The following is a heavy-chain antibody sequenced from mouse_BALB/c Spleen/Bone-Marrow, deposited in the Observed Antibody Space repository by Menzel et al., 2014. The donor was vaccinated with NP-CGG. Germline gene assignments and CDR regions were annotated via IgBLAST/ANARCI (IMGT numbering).Heavy chain of an antibody. CDR1: GYSFTSYW. J-gene: IGHJ3*01. D-gene: IGHD1-1*01. V-gene: IGHV1-61*01. Sequence: QVQLQQPGAELVRPGASVKLSCKASGYSFTSYWMNWAKQGPGHGLEWIGMIHPSDTETRLNQRFKDKATLTVDKSSSTAYMQLNSPTSEDSAVYYCARLEGNYGSTFAYWGQGTLVTVSA. CDR3: ARLEGNYGSTFAY. CDR2: IHPSDTET.